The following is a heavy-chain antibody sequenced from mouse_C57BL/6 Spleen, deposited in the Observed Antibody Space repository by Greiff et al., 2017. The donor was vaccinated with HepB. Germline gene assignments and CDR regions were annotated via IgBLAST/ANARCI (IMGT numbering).Heavy chain of an antibody. V-gene: IGHV3-6*01. J-gene: IGHJ3*01. CDR2: ISYDGSN. CDR3: AREDGNYAFAY. CDR1: GYSITSGYY. D-gene: IGHD2-1*01. Sequence: EVHLVESGPGLVKPSQSLSLTCSVTGYSITSGYYWNWIRQFPGNKLEWMGYISYDGSNNYNPSLKNRISITRDTSKNQFFLKLNSVTTEDTATYYCAREDGNYAFAYWGQGTLVTVSA.